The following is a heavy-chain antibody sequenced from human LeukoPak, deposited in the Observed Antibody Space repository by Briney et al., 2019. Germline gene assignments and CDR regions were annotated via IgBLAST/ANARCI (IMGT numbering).Heavy chain of an antibody. J-gene: IGHJ6*02. D-gene: IGHD4-17*01. CDR1: GYTFTGYY. Sequence: ASVKVSCKASGYTFTGYYVNWLRQAPGQGLEWMGWINPNSGGTNYAQKFQGRVTMTRDTSISTTYTELSSLTSDDTAVYYCARDQTAVTTTSHYFYGMDVWGQGTTVTVSS. CDR2: INPNSGGT. CDR3: ARDQTAVTTTSHYFYGMDV. V-gene: IGHV1-2*02.